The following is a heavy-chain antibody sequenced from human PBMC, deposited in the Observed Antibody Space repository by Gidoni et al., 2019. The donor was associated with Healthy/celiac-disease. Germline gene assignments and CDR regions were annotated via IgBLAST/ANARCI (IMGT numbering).Heavy chain of an antibody. CDR3: ARTSTYYDCWSAKSAPEHFDY. Sequence: EVQLVESWGVMVKPGGSLSFYCAASGFTFRSCSRTWIRQAPGKGLDGVSSISSSSSYIDYANSVKGRFTISRDNAKNSLYLQMNSLRAEDTAVYYCARTSTYYDCWSAKSAPEHFDYWGQGTLVTVSS. V-gene: IGHV3-21*01. D-gene: IGHD3-3*01. CDR2: ISSSSSYI. CDR1: GFTFRSCS. J-gene: IGHJ4*02.